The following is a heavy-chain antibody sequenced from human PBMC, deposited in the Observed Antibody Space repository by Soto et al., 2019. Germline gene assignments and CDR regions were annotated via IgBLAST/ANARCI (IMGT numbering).Heavy chain of an antibody. Sequence: PETLPITSTVSGGSISSDDWSWIRQPPGKGLEWIGYIYYSGSTNYNPSLKSRVTISVDTSKNQFSLKLSSVTAADTAVYYCARHERGYYDILTGPFDYWGQGTLVTVS. CDR3: ARHERGYYDILTGPFDY. D-gene: IGHD3-9*01. CDR2: IYYSGST. CDR1: GGSISSDD. V-gene: IGHV4-59*08. J-gene: IGHJ4*02.